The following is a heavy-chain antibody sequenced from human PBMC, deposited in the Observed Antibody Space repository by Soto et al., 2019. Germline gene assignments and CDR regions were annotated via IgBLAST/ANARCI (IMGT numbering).Heavy chain of an antibody. V-gene: IGHV3-7*01. CDR1: AFTFSSYC. J-gene: IGHJ4*02. CDR3: ARILRVDDSGSCYRNFDY. D-gene: IGHD3-10*01. Sequence: GGSLRLSCAASAFTFSSYCMSWVRQAPGRGLEWVANIKQDGSEEVYVDSVKGRFTISRDSAKSSLYLQMNSLRVEDTAVYYCARILRVDDSGSCYRNFDYWGQGTLVTVSS. CDR2: IKQDGSEE.